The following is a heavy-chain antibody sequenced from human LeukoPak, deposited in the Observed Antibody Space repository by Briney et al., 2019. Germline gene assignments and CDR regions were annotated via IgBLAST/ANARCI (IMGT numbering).Heavy chain of an antibody. Sequence: PGGSLRLSCAASGFTFSSYGMHWVRQAPGKGLEWVAVISYDGSNKYYADSVKGRFTISRDNSKNTLYLQMNGLRAEDTAVYYCATDDYGDRTGAFDIWGQGTMVTVSS. CDR3: ATDDYGDRTGAFDI. V-gene: IGHV3-30*03. CDR2: ISYDGSNK. J-gene: IGHJ3*02. D-gene: IGHD4-17*01. CDR1: GFTFSSYG.